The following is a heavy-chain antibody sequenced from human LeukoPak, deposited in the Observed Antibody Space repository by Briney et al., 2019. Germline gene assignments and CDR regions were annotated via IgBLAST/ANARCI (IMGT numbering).Heavy chain of an antibody. CDR1: GYTFTSYD. D-gene: IGHD2-21*02. CDR3: ARVAYCGGDCYSDYFDY. CDR2: MNPNSGNT. J-gene: IGHJ4*02. V-gene: IGHV1-8*03. Sequence: ASVKVSCKASGYTFTSYDINWVRQATGQGLEWMGWMNPNSGNTGYAQKFQGRVTITRNTSISTAYMELRSLRSDDTAVYYCARVAYCGGDCYSDYFDYWGQGTLVTVSS.